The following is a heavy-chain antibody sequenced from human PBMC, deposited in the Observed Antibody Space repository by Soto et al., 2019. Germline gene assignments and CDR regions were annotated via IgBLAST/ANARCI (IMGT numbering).Heavy chain of an antibody. J-gene: IGHJ4*02. CDR2: ISGSGGST. CDR1: GFTFSSYA. D-gene: IGHD3-22*01. Sequence: PGGSLRLSCAASGFTFSSYAMSWVRQAPGKGLEWVSAISGSGGSTYYADSVEGRFTISRDNSKNTLYLQMNSLRAEDTAVYYCAKDDYYDSSGYPHDYWGQGTLVTVSS. CDR3: AKDDYYDSSGYPHDY. V-gene: IGHV3-23*01.